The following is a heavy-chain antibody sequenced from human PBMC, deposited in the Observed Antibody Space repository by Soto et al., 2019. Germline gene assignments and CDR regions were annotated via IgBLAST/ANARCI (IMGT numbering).Heavy chain of an antibody. V-gene: IGHV4-34*02. Sequence: QVQLQQWGAGLLKPSETLSLTCAVYGGSFSGYYWSWIRQPPGKGLEWIGEINHRGSTNYNPSLKSRVNISVDTSKNQFSLKVSSVTAADTAVYYCARGGYWRFDSWGQGPLVTVSS. D-gene: IGHD3-3*01. CDR3: ARGGYWRFDS. J-gene: IGHJ4*02. CDR1: GGSFSGYY. CDR2: INHRGST.